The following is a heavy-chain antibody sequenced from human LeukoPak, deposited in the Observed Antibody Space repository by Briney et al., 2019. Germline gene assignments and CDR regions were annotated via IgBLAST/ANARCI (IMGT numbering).Heavy chain of an antibody. D-gene: IGHD2-15*01. CDR3: AIYPALLPI. J-gene: IGHJ3*02. V-gene: IGHV3-23*01. CDR1: GFTFSNYA. CDR2: ISGSGGST. Sequence: PGGSLRLSCAASGFTFSNYAMSWVRQAPGKGPEWVSAISGSGGSTYYADSVKGRFTISRDNSKNTLYLQMNSLRAEDTAVYYCAIYPALLPIWGQGTMVTVSS.